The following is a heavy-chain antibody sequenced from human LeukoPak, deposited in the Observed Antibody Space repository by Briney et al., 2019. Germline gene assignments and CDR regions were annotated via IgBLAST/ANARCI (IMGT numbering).Heavy chain of an antibody. D-gene: IGHD3-22*01. J-gene: IGHJ5*02. V-gene: IGHV1-18*01. CDR2: ISAYNGNT. CDR1: GYTFNSDG. CDR3: ARVVVEITMIVVVRAESGFDP. Sequence: ASVKVSCKASGYTFNSDGISWVRQAPGQGLEWMGWISAYNGNTNYAQKLQGRVTMTTDTSTSTAYMELRSLRSDDTAVYYCARVVVEITMIVVVRAESGFDPWGQGTLVTVSS.